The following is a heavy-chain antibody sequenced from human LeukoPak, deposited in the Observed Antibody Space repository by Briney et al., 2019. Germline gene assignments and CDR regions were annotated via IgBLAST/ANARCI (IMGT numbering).Heavy chain of an antibody. V-gene: IGHV3-30-3*01. Sequence: GGSLRLSCAASGFTFSSYAMHWVRQAPGKGLEWVAVISYDGSNKYYADSVKGRFTISRDNSKNTLYLQMNSLRAEDTAVYYCAKDDPDSSGYYLLYYYYYYGMDVWGQGTTVTVSS. J-gene: IGHJ6*02. D-gene: IGHD3-22*01. CDR1: GFTFSSYA. CDR3: AKDDPDSSGYYLLYYYYYYGMDV. CDR2: ISYDGSNK.